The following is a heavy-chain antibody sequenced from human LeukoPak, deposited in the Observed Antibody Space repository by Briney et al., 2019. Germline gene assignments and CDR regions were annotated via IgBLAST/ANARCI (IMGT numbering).Heavy chain of an antibody. V-gene: IGHV1-2*02. Sequence: ASVKVSCKASGYTFTDYYMHWVRQAPGQGLEWMGWINPNSGATNYAQKFQGRVTMTRDTSISTAYMELTRLRSDDTAVYYCARAYCGGDCYDSWGQGTLVTVSS. D-gene: IGHD2-21*01. CDR1: GYTFTDYY. CDR2: INPNSGAT. CDR3: ARAYCGGDCYDS. J-gene: IGHJ4*02.